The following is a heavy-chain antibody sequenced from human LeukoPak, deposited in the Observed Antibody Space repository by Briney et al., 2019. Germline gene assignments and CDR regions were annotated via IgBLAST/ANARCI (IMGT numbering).Heavy chain of an antibody. V-gene: IGHV1-18*01. D-gene: IGHD1-26*01. J-gene: IGHJ3*01. Sequence: GASVTVSCKASGYSLSNFGISWVRQAPGQGLEWMGWIRPYNGNTNYAQRLQGRVTLTTDTSTTTAYMELRSLRFDDTAIYFCTRIYSGMYSDASDFWGQGTMITVSS. CDR3: TRIYSGMYSDASDF. CDR1: GYSLSNFG. CDR2: IRPYNGNT.